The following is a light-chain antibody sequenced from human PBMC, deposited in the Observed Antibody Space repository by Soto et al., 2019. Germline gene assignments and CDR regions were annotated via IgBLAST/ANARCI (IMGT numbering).Light chain of an antibody. Sequence: ECVFTHSPGPLSLSPGERATLSCRASQTIRNNYLAWYQQKPGQAPRLLIYGASNRATGIPDRFSGSGSGTDFTLTFSRLEPEDFAVYYCGYYGTSITFGGGTKVDIK. J-gene: IGKJ4*01. CDR3: GYYGTSIT. V-gene: IGKV3-20*01. CDR2: GAS. CDR1: QTIRNNY.